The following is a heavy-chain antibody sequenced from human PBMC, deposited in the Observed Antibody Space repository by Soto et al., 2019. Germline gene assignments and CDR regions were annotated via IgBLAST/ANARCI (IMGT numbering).Heavy chain of an antibody. CDR1: GGSISSYY. CDR2: IYYSGST. V-gene: IGHV4-59*01. J-gene: IGHJ5*02. CDR3: ARGGPYDIGPPINWFDP. D-gene: IGHD3-9*01. Sequence: PSETLSLTCTVSGGSISSYYWSWIRQPPGKGLEWIGYIYYSGSTNYNPSLKSRVTISVDTSKNQFSLKLSSVTAADTAVYYCARGGPYDIGPPINWFDPWGQGTLVTVSS.